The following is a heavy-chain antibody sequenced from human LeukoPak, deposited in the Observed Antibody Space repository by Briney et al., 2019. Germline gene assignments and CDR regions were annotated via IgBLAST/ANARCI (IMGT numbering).Heavy chain of an antibody. CDR3: ARDRGGYAD. CDR2: IYSGGST. D-gene: IGHD1-1*01. CDR1: GFTFGDYA. Sequence: GGSLRLSCTASGFTFGDYAMSWFRQAPGKGLEWVSVIYSGGSTYYADSVKGRFTISRDNSKNTLYLQMNSLRAEDTAVYYCARDRGGYADWGQGTTVTVSS. J-gene: IGHJ6*02. V-gene: IGHV3-53*01.